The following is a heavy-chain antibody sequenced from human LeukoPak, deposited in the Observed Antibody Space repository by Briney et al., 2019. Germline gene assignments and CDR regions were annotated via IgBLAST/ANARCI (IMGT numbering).Heavy chain of an antibody. D-gene: IGHD3-16*02. Sequence: GSLRLSCAASGFTFSSYAMSWVRQAPGKGLEWVSAISGSGGSTYYADSVKGRFTISRDNSKNTLYLQMNSLRAEDTAVYYCAKGGYDYVWGSYRHSPGYWGQGTLVTVSS. CDR1: GFTFSSYA. J-gene: IGHJ4*02. CDR2: ISGSGGST. CDR3: AKGGYDYVWGSYRHSPGY. V-gene: IGHV3-23*01.